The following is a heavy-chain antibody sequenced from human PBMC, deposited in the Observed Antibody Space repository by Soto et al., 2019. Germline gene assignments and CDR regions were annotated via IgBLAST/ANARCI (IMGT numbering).Heavy chain of an antibody. Sequence: PGGSLRLSCAASGFPFSRYEMNWVRQAPGKGLEWISYISESGTSMYYADAVKGRFAISRDNAQNSLYLQMNSLRIEDTAVYYCAREGVVINSYSYYYDSSGHITSMQYWGQGTLVTVSS. D-gene: IGHD3-22*01. V-gene: IGHV3-48*03. CDR2: ISESGTSM. J-gene: IGHJ4*02. CDR1: GFPFSRYE. CDR3: AREGVVINSYSYYYDSSGHITSMQY.